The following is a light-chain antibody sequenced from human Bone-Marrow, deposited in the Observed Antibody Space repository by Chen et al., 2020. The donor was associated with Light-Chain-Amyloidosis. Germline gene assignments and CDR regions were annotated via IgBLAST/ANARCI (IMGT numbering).Light chain of an antibody. J-gene: IGKJ2*01. CDR2: AAS. Sequence: EIVLTQSPGTLSLSPGESATLACRASQNVNTRFLAWHQQKPGQAPRLLIYAASSRAAGIPDRFRATGCGTDFTLSISRLEPEDFAVYYCQQYGSSPLTFGQGTKLEI. CDR1: QNVNTRF. V-gene: IGKV3-20*01. CDR3: QQYGSSPLT.